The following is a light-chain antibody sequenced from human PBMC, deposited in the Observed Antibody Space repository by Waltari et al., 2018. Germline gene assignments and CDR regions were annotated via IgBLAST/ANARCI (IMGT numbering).Light chain of an antibody. J-gene: IGKJ2*03. CDR3: QQSYSPPYS. CDR2: AAS. CDR1: QTINNH. V-gene: IGKV1-39*01. Sequence: IQLTQSPSSLSASVGDRITITCRASQTINNHLNWYQQKAGKAPKLLIYAASSLQSGVPSRFSGSASGTESTLTISSLQPEDFATYFCQQSYSPPYSFGQGTKLEIK.